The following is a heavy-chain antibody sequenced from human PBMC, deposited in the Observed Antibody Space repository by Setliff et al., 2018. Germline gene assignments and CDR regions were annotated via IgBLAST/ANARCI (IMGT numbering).Heavy chain of an antibody. CDR1: GFTVSSNY. CDR3: VRDDADNYDAFDN. Sequence: GGSLRLSCAASGFTVSSNYMSWVRQAPGKGLEWVSVIYSGGSTYYADSVKGRFTISRDNSKNTLYLQMNGLRADDTGVYYCVRDDADNYDAFDNWGQGTLVTVSS. CDR2: IYSGGST. V-gene: IGHV3-66*01. J-gene: IGHJ3*02. D-gene: IGHD3-22*01.